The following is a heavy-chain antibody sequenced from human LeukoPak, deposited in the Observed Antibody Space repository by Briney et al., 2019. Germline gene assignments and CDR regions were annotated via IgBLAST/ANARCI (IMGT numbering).Heavy chain of an antibody. CDR1: GGSISSGGYY. V-gene: IGHV4-30-2*01. CDR3: ARAYTPFYCSGGSCSAYYFDY. Sequence: PSQTLSLTCTVSGGSISSGGYYWSWIRQPPGKGLEWIGEINHSGSTNYNPSLKSRVTISVDTSKNQFSLKLSSVTAADTAVYYCARAYTPFYCSGGSCSAYYFDYWGQGTLVTVSS. D-gene: IGHD2-15*01. J-gene: IGHJ4*02. CDR2: INHSGST.